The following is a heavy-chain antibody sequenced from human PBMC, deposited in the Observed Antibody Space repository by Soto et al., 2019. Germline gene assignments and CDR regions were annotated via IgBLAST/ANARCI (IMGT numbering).Heavy chain of an antibody. CDR3: ARDYYCSGGSCHDGRFDS. D-gene: IGHD2-15*01. CDR2: IIPLYGTT. Sequence: QVQMVQSGAEVQKPGSSVKVSCKASGDTFSTHAISWVRLAPGQGLTWMGGIIPLYGTTYYAQNFQGRVTITADKSTSTAYMDLTSLRSEDTAFYYCARDYYCSGGSCHDGRFDSWGQGTLVTVSS. V-gene: IGHV1-69*06. CDR1: GDTFSTHA. J-gene: IGHJ5*01.